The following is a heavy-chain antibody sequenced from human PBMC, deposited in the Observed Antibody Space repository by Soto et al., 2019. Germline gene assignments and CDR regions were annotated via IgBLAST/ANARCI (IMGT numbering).Heavy chain of an antibody. J-gene: IGHJ4*02. CDR2: ISGYNGNT. V-gene: IGHV1-18*01. CDR3: VRDGIAARPTPDY. CDR1: GYTFASYG. Sequence: ASVKVSCKASGYTFASYGINWVRQAPGQGLEWMGWISGYNGNTKYAQKFRGRVTMTTDTSTSTAYMELRSLRSDDTALYYCVRDGIAARPTPDYWGQGTLVTVSS. D-gene: IGHD6-6*01.